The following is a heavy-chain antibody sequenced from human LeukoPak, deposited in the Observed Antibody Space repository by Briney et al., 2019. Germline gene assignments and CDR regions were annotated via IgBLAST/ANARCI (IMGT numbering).Heavy chain of an antibody. CDR3: ARTFPAAGTYYGMDV. CDR2: IYNTGTT. Sequence: SETLSLTCTVSGDSITTYYWSWLRQPPGKGLEWIGYIYNTGTTTYNPSLRSRVTISLDTSKNQFPLKLSSVTAADTAVYYCARTFPAAGTYYGMDVWGQGTTVTVS. D-gene: IGHD1-7*01. CDR1: GDSITTYY. J-gene: IGHJ6*02. V-gene: IGHV4-59*01.